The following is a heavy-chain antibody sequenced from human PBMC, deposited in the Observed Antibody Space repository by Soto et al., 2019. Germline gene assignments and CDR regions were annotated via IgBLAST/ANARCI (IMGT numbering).Heavy chain of an antibody. CDR3: ARDSDYYGLGRPQEGFY. V-gene: IGHV3-30-3*01. J-gene: IGHJ4*02. Sequence: GGSLRLSCAASGFTFSSYAMHWVRQAPGKGLEWVAVISYDGSNKYYADSVKGRFTISRDNSKNTLYLQMNSLRAEDTAVYYCARDSDYYGLGRPQEGFYWGQGTLVTVSS. CDR1: GFTFSSYA. D-gene: IGHD3-10*01. CDR2: ISYDGSNK.